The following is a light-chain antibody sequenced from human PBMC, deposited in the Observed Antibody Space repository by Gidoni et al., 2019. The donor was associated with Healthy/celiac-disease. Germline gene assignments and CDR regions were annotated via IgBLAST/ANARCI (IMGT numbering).Light chain of an antibody. V-gene: IGKV1-39*01. CDR2: AAS. Sequence: DIQMTQSPSSLSASVGDRVTITCRASQSISSYLNWYQQKPGKAPKLLIYAASNLQSGVPSRFSGSGSGTDFTLTISSLQPEDFATYYCQQSYSTPRFTFXPXTKVXIK. CDR1: QSISSY. J-gene: IGKJ3*01. CDR3: QQSYSTPRFT.